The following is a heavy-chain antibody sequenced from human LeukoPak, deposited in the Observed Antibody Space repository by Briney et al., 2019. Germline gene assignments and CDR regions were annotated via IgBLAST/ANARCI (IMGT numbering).Heavy chain of an antibody. CDR3: ARDGAAAGYIDY. CDR2: IIPIFGTA. J-gene: IGHJ4*02. Sequence: ASVKVSCKASGGTFSSYAISWVRRAPGQGLEWMGGIIPIFGTANYAQKFQGRVTITADKSTSTAYMELSSLRSEDTAVYYCARDGAAAGYIDYWGQGTLVTVSS. D-gene: IGHD6-13*01. CDR1: GGTFSSYA. V-gene: IGHV1-69*06.